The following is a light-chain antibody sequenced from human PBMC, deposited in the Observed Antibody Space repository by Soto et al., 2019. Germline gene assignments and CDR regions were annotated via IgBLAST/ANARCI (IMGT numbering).Light chain of an antibody. CDR3: QQYNNGPPWT. V-gene: IGKV3-15*01. J-gene: IGKJ1*01. CDR1: QSVSSN. Sequence: DIVMTQSPATLSVSPGERATLSCRASQSVSSNLAWYQQKPGQAPRLLIYGASTRATGIPARFSSSGSGTKFTRTESSLVSEDFAVYYCQQYNNGPPWTFGQGTKVEI. CDR2: GAS.